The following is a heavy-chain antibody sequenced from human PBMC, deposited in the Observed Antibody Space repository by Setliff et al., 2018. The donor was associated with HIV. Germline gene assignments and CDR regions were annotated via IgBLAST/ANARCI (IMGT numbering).Heavy chain of an antibody. CDR2: IWDDGINK. CDR3: AKERVAVTRDSYYYYMDV. Sequence: CAASGFTFSSYGMHWVRQAPGKGLEWVAVIWDDGINKSYANSVKGRFTISRDNSKNTLYLQMNSLTAEDTAVYYCAKERVAVTRDSYYYYMDVWGKGTTVTVSS. V-gene: IGHV3-33*06. D-gene: IGHD4-17*01. CDR1: GFTFSSYG. J-gene: IGHJ6*03.